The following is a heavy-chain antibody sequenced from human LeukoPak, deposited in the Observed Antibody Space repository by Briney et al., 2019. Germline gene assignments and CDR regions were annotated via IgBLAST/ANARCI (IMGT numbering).Heavy chain of an antibody. D-gene: IGHD5-12*01. CDR3: VRGGYRGLDYEY. CDR2: ISPDSNYQ. J-gene: IGHJ4*02. Sequence: GWALRLSCAASGFTFSTYIMNWLRLAPGKGLEWVSSISPDSNYQYYLDSAKGRFTISRDNAKSSLYLQMNSLRAEDTAVYYCVRGGYRGLDYEYWGQGTLVTVSS. CDR1: GFTFSTYI. V-gene: IGHV3-21*01.